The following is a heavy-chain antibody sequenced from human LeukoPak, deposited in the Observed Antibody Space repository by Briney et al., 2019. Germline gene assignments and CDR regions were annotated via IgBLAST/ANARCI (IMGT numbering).Heavy chain of an antibody. CDR1: GYSISSGYY. V-gene: IGHV4-38-2*01. J-gene: IGHJ4*02. CDR3: ARRPGYDFWSGYYRYFDY. D-gene: IGHD3-3*01. Sequence: PSETLSLTCAVSGYSISSGYYWGWIRQPPGKGLEWIGSLYHSGNTYYNPSLKSRVTISVDTSKNQFSLKLTSVTAADTAVYYCARRPGYDFWSGYYRYFDYWGQGTLVTVSS. CDR2: LYHSGNT.